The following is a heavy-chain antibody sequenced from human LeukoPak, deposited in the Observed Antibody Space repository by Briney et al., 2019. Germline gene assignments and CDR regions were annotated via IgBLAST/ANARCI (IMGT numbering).Heavy chain of an antibody. CDR3: ASHSSSGYYYAYAFDI. J-gene: IGHJ3*02. D-gene: IGHD3-22*01. CDR2: IYPGDSDT. V-gene: IGHV5-51*01. Sequence: GESLQISCKGSGYSFTSYWIGWVRQMPGKGLEWMGIIYPGDSDTRYSPSFQGQVTISAAKSISTAYLQWSSLKASDTAMYYCASHSSSGYYYAYAFDIWGQGTMVTVSS. CDR1: GYSFTSYW.